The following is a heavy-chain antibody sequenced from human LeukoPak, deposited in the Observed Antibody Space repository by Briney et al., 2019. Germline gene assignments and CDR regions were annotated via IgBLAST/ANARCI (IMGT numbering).Heavy chain of an antibody. J-gene: IGHJ3*02. CDR1: GVSISSGSYY. CDR2: IYTSGST. CDR3: ARFITGTTHAFDI. V-gene: IGHV4-61*02. Sequence: PSETLSLTCTVSGVSISSGSYYWSWIRQPAGKGLEWIGRIYTSGSTNYNPSLKSRVTISVDTSKNQFSLKLSSVTAADTAVYYCARFITGTTHAFDIWGQGTMVTVSS. D-gene: IGHD1-14*01.